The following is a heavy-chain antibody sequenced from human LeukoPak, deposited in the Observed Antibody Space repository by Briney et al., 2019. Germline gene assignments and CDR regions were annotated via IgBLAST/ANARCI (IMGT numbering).Heavy chain of an antibody. CDR3: ASQGYDSSVGGDY. V-gene: IGHV3-7*01. J-gene: IGHJ4*02. D-gene: IGHD3-22*01. CDR2: IKQDGGEK. CDR1: GFTFSSYW. Sequence: GGSLRLSCAASGFTFSSYWMNWVRQAPGKGLEWVANIKQDGGEKYYVDSVKGRFTISRDNAENSLYLQMNSLRAEDTAVYYCASQGYDSSVGGDYWGQGTLVTVSS.